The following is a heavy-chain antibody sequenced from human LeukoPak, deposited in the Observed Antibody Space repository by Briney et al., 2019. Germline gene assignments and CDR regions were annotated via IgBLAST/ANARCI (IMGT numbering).Heavy chain of an antibody. V-gene: IGHV3-30*04. CDR3: ARDQQQLSIDY. CDR2: ISYDGSNK. CDR1: GFTFSSYA. J-gene: IGHJ4*02. Sequence: GRSLRLSCAASGFTFSSYAMHWVRQAPGKRLEWVAVISYDGSNKYYADSVKGRFTISRDNSKNTLYLQMNSLRAEDTAVYYCARDQQQLSIDYWGQGTLVTVS. D-gene: IGHD6-13*01.